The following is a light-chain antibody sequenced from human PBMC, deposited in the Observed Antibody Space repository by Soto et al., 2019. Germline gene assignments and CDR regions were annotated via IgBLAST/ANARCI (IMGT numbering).Light chain of an antibody. Sequence: QSVLSHPASVCWSPGHSITISCTGTNSDVGNSDYVSWYQHHPGKAPKLMIFEVSNRPSGISDRFSGSKSGNTASLTISGLQAEDEAYYYCSSYTDSSTLFVFGTGTKVTVL. CDR3: SSYTDSSTLFV. CDR1: NSDVGNSDY. CDR2: EVS. J-gene: IGLJ1*01. V-gene: IGLV2-14*01.